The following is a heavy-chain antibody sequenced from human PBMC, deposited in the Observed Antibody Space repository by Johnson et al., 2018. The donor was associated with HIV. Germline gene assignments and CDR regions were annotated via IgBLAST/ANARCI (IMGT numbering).Heavy chain of an antibody. J-gene: IGHJ3*02. CDR1: GFTFSSYG. Sequence: QVHLVESGGGVVQPGRSLRLSCAASGFTFSSYGMHWVRQAPGKGLEWVAVISYDGSNKYYADSVKGRFTISRDNSKNTLYLQMNSLRAEDTAVYYCAKDRILSGYGPGAFDIWGQGTMVTVSS. D-gene: IGHD5-12*01. CDR2: ISYDGSNK. CDR3: AKDRILSGYGPGAFDI. V-gene: IGHV3-30*18.